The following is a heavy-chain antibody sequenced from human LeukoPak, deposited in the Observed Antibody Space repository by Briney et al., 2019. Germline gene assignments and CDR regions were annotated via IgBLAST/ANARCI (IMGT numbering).Heavy chain of an antibody. CDR1: GFMFASVG. V-gene: IGHV3-23*01. CDR2: ISGSGDST. CDR3: ARNGGNWVSYFDY. J-gene: IGHJ4*02. D-gene: IGHD4-23*01. Sequence: GGSLRLSCVASGFMFASVGMNWVRKAPGKGLEWVSSISGSGDSTYYAGSVKGRFTISRDNSKNTMSLQMNSLRAEDTAVYYCARNGGNWVSYFDYWGQGTLVTVSS.